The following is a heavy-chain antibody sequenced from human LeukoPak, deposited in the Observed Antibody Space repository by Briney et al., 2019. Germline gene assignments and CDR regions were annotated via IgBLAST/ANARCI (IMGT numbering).Heavy chain of an antibody. D-gene: IGHD2-8*01. J-gene: IGHJ4*02. CDR2: ISYDGSIK. CDR3: ARARCPGDY. V-gene: IGHV3-30-3*01. Sequence: GGSLRLSCAASGFTFSSYAMHWVRQAPGEGLEWVAVISYDGSIKHYTDSVKGRFTISRDNSKNTLYLQMSSLRAEDTAVYYCARARCPGDYWGQGTLVTVSS. CDR1: GFTFSSYA.